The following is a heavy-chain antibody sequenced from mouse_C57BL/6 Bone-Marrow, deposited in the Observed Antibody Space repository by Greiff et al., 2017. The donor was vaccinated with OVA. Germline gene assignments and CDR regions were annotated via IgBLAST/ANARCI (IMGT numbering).Heavy chain of an antibody. Sequence: VQLQQPGAELVLPGASVKLSCQASGYTFTSYWLHWVKQRPGQGLEWIGEIDPSDSSTNYTQKFKGKSTLTVDKSSSTAYMQRSGLTSEDSAVYDCAREGRREGFYYFDDWGQGTTLTVSS. V-gene: IGHV1-69*01. J-gene: IGHJ2*01. CDR3: AREGRREGFYYFDD. D-gene: IGHD1-1*01. CDR1: GYTFTSYW. CDR2: IDPSDSST.